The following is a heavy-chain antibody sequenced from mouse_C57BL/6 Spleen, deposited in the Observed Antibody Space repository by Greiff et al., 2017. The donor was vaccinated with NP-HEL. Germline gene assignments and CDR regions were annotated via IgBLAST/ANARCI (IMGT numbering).Heavy chain of an antibody. D-gene: IGHD3-2*02. CDR1: GFTFSSYA. J-gene: IGHJ2*01. CDR3: TRVKTAQATNYFDY. V-gene: IGHV5-9-1*02. Sequence: EVKLMESGEGLVKPGGSLKLSCAASGFTFSSYAMSWVRQTPEKRLEWVAYISSGGDSIYYADTVKGRFTISRDNARNTLYLQMSSLKSEDTAMYYCTRVKTAQATNYFDYWGQGTTLTVSS. CDR2: ISSGGDSI.